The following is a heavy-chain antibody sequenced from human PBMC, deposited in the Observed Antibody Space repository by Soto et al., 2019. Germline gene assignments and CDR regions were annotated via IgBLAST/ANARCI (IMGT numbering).Heavy chain of an antibody. V-gene: IGHV3-33*01. J-gene: IGHJ4*02. D-gene: IGHD2-2*02. CDR2: LWYDGSRE. CDR3: ARVPRFDTWYFDY. CDR1: GFSVNTHV. Sequence: QVQLVESGGGVVQPGRSLRLSCAASGFSVNTHVIHWIRQAPGKGLEWVAVLWYDGSREYYADSVKGRFTISRDNSKNMMYLPMDNLRVEDTAVYYCARVPRFDTWYFDYWGQGTLATVSS.